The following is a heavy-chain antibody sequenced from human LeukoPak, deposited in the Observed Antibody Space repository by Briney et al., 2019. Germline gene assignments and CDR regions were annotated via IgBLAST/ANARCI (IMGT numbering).Heavy chain of an antibody. J-gene: IGHJ3*02. CDR3: AFAEDYYDSSGFGAFDI. Sequence: GESLKISWKGSGYSFATHWIGWLRQMPGKGLEWIGIIYPGDSDTRYSPPFQGQVTISADKSISTTYLQWSSLKASDTAMYYCAFAEDYYDSSGFGAFDIWGQGTVVTVSS. V-gene: IGHV5-51*01. CDR2: IYPGDSDT. CDR1: GYSFATHW. D-gene: IGHD3-22*01.